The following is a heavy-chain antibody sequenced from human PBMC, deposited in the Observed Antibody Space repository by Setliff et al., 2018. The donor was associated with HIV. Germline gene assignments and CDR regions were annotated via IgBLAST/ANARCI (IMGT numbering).Heavy chain of an antibody. V-gene: IGHV4-61*02. CDR2: IYSTGSA. CDR3: ARDREYSSFSWAFDY. CDR1: GASISSGLYY. D-gene: IGHD6-6*01. J-gene: IGHJ4*02. Sequence: LSLTCNVSGASISSGLYYWAWSRQPAGKGLEWIGRIYSTGSASYHPYLSSRVTISLDSSKNQFSLRLTSVTAADTAVYFCARDREYSSFSWAFDYWGQGALVTVSS.